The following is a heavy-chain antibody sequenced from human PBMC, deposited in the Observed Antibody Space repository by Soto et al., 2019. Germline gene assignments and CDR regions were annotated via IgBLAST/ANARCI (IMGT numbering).Heavy chain of an antibody. CDR1: GGSISSYY. J-gene: IGHJ5*02. CDR2: IYYSGSA. Sequence: SETLSLTCTVSGGSISSYYWSWIRQPPGKGLEWIGYIYYSGSANYNPSLKSRVTISVDTSKNQFSLKLSSVTAADTAVYYCARDSVKGYYGSGSYSWFDPWGQGTLVTVSS. D-gene: IGHD3-10*01. CDR3: ARDSVKGYYGSGSYSWFDP. V-gene: IGHV4-59*01.